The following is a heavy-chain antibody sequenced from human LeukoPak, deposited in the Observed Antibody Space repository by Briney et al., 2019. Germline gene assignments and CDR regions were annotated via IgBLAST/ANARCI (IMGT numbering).Heavy chain of an antibody. CDR3: ARGYSGYDYDPLDAFDI. CDR2: INPSGGST. V-gene: IGHV1-46*01. CDR1: GYTFTSYY. J-gene: IGHJ3*02. Sequence: GASVKVSCKASGYTFTSYYMHWVRQAPGQGLEWMGIINPSGGSTSYAQKFQGRVTMTRDMSTSTVYMELSSLRSEDTAVYYCARGYSGYDYDPLDAFDIWGQGTMVTVSS. D-gene: IGHD5-12*01.